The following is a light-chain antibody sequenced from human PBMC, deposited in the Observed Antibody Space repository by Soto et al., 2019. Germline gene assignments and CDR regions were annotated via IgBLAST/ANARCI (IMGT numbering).Light chain of an antibody. CDR1: QSLLHSNGYKY. J-gene: IGKJ1*01. CDR3: IQALQTPWT. CDR2: LGS. V-gene: IGKV2-28*01. Sequence: DIVMTQSPLSLPVTPGEPASISCRSSQSLLHSNGYKYLDWYLQKPGQSPQLLISLGSNRASGVPDRFSGSGSGTDFTLKISRVEAEDVGVYYCIQALQTPWTFGQGTKVEIK.